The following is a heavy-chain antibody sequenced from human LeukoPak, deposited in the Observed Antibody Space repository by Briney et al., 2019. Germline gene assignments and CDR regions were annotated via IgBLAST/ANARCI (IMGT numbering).Heavy chain of an antibody. CDR1: GGSISSSGYY. CDR3: ARTGNTAVPPYFDY. V-gene: IGHV4-39*01. CDR2: IYNSGST. D-gene: IGHD3-10*01. J-gene: IGHJ4*02. Sequence: SETLSLTCTASGGSISSSGYYWGWIRQPPGKGLEWIGTIYNSGSTYYNPSLNSRVTISVDTSKNQFSLKLSSVTAADTAVYYCARTGNTAVPPYFDYWGQGALVTASS.